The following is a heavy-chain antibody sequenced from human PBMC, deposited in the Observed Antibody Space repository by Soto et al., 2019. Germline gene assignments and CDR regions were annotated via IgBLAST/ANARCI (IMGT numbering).Heavy chain of an antibody. V-gene: IGHV4-34*01. J-gene: IGHJ6*02. CDR3: ARGSGYYDFWSGYYSYYYGMDV. Sequence: SETLSLTCAVYGGSFSGYYWSWIRQPPGKGLEWIGGINHSGSTNYNPSLKSRVTISVDTSKNQFSLKLSSVTAADTAVYYCARGSGYYDFWSGYYSYYYGMDVWGQGTTVTVSS. D-gene: IGHD3-3*01. CDR1: GGSFSGYY. CDR2: INHSGST.